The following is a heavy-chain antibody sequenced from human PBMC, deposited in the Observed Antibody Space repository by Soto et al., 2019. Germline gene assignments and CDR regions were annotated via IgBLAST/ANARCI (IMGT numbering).Heavy chain of an antibody. D-gene: IGHD3-22*01. CDR2: ISAYNGNT. CDR3: ARSRYYDSSGYPLPNWFDP. CDR1: GYTFTSYG. Sequence: GASVKVSCRASGYTFTSYGITCVRRAPGQGLEWMGWISAYNGNTNYAQKLQGRVTMTTDTSTSTAYMELRSLRSDDTAVYYCARSRYYDSSGYPLPNWFDPWGQGTLVTVS. V-gene: IGHV1-18*01. J-gene: IGHJ5*02.